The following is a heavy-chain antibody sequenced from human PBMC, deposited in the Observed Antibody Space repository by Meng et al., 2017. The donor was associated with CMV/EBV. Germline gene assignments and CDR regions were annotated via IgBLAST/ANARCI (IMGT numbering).Heavy chain of an antibody. Sequence: VQLPESVPGLVKPSETLSLTCIVSGASIKNYNWNWVRQPAGQGLEWIGLIQVIGHTVYNPSLKSRVTVSLDASKSQFSLTLNSVTAADTATYYCAGSRPGGGACDYWGQGILVTVSS. D-gene: IGHD3-16*01. CDR3: AGSRPGGGACDY. J-gene: IGHJ4*02. CDR2: IQVIGHT. CDR1: GASIKNYN. V-gene: IGHV4-4*07.